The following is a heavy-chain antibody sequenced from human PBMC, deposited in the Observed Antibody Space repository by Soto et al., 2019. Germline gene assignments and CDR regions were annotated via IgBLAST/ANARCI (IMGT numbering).Heavy chain of an antibody. CDR1: GFTFSRHG. Sequence: QVQLVESGGGVVQPGRSLRLSCVASGFTFSRHGMHWVRQAPGKGLEWVAVISYDGRNKYYADSVKGRFTISRDNSKNTLYLQMNSLRAEDTAVYFCAKGGSGSSSLDYWGQGTLVTVSS. V-gene: IGHV3-30*18. D-gene: IGHD1-26*01. CDR2: ISYDGRNK. J-gene: IGHJ4*02. CDR3: AKGGSGSSSLDY.